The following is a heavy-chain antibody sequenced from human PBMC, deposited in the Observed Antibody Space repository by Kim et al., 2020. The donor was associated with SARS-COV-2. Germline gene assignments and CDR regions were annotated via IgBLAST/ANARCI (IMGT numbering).Heavy chain of an antibody. V-gene: IGHV1-2*02. Sequence: ASVKVSCKASGYTFTGYYMHWVRQAPGQGLEWMGWINPNSGGTNYAQKFQGRVTMTRDTSISTAYMELSRLRSDDTAVYYCAREVELYCSSTSCYRRTFDFDYWGQGTLVTVSS. CDR1: GYTFTGYY. J-gene: IGHJ4*02. CDR3: AREVELYCSSTSCYRRTFDFDY. CDR2: INPNSGGT. D-gene: IGHD2-2*01.